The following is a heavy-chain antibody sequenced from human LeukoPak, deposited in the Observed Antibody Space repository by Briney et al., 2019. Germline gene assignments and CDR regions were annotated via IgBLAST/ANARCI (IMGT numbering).Heavy chain of an antibody. CDR1: GGSISYYY. Sequence: SETLSLTCTVSGGSISYYYWSWIRQSRGKGLEGIGYIYYSGTTNYNPSLKSRVTISVDTSKNQFSLQLRSVTAADTAVYYCAREDPQTTVPEGMDVWGQGTTVTVSS. D-gene: IGHD4-17*01. CDR2: IYYSGTT. J-gene: IGHJ6*02. V-gene: IGHV4-59*01. CDR3: AREDPQTTVPEGMDV.